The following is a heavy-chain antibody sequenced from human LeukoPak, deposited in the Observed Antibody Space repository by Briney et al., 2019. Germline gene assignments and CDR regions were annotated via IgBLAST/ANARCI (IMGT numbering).Heavy chain of an antibody. D-gene: IGHD1-26*01. V-gene: IGHV7-4-1*02. CDR2: INTNTGNP. J-gene: IGHJ3*02. CDR1: GGTFNSYA. CDR3: ARGHKGNYYAAFDI. Sequence: ASVKVSCKASGGTFNSYAISWVRQAPGQGLEWMGWINTNTGNPTYAQGFTGRFVFSLDTSVSTAYLQISSLKAEDTAVYYCARGHKGNYYAAFDIWGKGTMVTVSS.